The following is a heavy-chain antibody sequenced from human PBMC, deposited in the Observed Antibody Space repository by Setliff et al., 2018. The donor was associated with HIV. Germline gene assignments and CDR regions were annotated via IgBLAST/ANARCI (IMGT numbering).Heavy chain of an antibody. CDR1: GFTFSSYS. J-gene: IGHJ6*03. CDR2: ISSSSSYI. V-gene: IGHV3-21*01. D-gene: IGHD3-16*01. CDR3: ARHGGYYYSYMDV. Sequence: PGGSLRLSCAASGFTFSSYSMNWVCQAPGKGLEWVPSISSSSSYIYYADSVKGRFTISRDNAKNSLYLQMNSLRAEDTAVYYCARHGGYYYSYMDVWGKGTTVTVSS.